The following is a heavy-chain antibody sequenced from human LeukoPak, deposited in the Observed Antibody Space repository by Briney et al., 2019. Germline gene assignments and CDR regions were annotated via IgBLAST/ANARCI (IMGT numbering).Heavy chain of an antibody. J-gene: IGHJ4*02. CDR1: GGSISSSSYY. CDR2: IYYSGST. CDR3: ARARGSSSYAPFDY. D-gene: IGHD6-13*01. V-gene: IGHV4-39*07. Sequence: SETLSLTCTVSGGSISSSSYYWGWIRQPPGKGLEWIGSIYYSGSTYYNPSLKSRVTISVDTSKNQFSLKLSSVTAADTAVYYCARARGSSSYAPFDYWGQGTLDTVSS.